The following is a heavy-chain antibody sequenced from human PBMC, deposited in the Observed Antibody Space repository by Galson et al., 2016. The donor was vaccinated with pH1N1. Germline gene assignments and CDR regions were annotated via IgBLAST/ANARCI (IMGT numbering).Heavy chain of an antibody. CDR1: GYMFSTYG. V-gene: IGHV1-18*01. J-gene: IGHJ4*02. CDR3: AKGTLPGYYDY. CDR2: ISGYNGNT. D-gene: IGHD3-22*01. Sequence: SVKVSCKASGYMFSTYGINWVRKVPGQGPEWMGRISGYNGNTIYAQKFQARISMTIDKSTSTVYMDLRSLRFDDTAVYYCAKGTLPGYYDYWGQGTLVTVSS.